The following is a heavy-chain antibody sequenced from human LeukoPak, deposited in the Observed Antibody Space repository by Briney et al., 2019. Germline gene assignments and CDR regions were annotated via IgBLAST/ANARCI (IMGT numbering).Heavy chain of an antibody. D-gene: IGHD4-17*01. V-gene: IGHV1-18*01. CDR2: ISAYNGNT. CDR3: ARAPASVTTISFDY. J-gene: IGHJ4*02. Sequence: ASVKVSCKASGYTFTSYGTSWVRQAPGQGLEWMGWISAYNGNTNYAQKLQGRVTMTTDTSTSTAYMELRSLRSDDTAVYYCARAPASVTTISFDYWGQGTLVTVSS. CDR1: GYTFTSYG.